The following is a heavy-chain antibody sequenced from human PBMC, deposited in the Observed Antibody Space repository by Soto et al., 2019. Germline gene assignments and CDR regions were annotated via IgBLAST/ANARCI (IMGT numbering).Heavy chain of an antibody. J-gene: IGHJ4*02. CDR1: GGSIRSYY. CDR2: IFYSGST. V-gene: IGHV4-59*01. Sequence: SETLSLTCTVSGGSIRSYYWTWIRQPPGQGLEWLGYIFYSGSTFYNPSLKSRVTISIHTSKSQFSLQLTSVTAADTAVYYCARGAADTAMVDSWGQGTLVTVSS. D-gene: IGHD5-18*01. CDR3: ARGAADTAMVDS.